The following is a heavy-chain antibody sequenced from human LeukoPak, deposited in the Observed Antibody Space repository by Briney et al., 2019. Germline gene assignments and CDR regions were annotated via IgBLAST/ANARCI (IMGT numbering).Heavy chain of an antibody. CDR1: GGSISSYY. Sequence: SETLSLTCTVSGGSISSYYWSWIRQPPGKGLEWIGYIYYSGSTNYNPPLKSRVTISVDTSKNQFSLKLSSVTAADTAVYYCARIYCTNGVCYKDYYYMDVWGKGTTVTVSS. J-gene: IGHJ6*03. CDR3: ARIYCTNGVCYKDYYYMDV. D-gene: IGHD2-8*01. CDR2: IYYSGST. V-gene: IGHV4-59*01.